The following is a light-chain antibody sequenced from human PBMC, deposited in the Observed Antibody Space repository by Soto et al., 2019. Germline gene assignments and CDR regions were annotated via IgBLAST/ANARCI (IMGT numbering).Light chain of an antibody. Sequence: QAVATQEPSLTVSPGGTVTLTCASSTGAVTSGYYPNWFQQKPGQAPRALIYSTSNTHSWTPARFSGSLLGGKAALTLSGVQPEDEAEYYCLLYYGGAVVFGGGTKLTVL. V-gene: IGLV7-43*01. CDR1: TGAVTSGYY. CDR2: STS. CDR3: LLYYGGAVV. J-gene: IGLJ2*01.